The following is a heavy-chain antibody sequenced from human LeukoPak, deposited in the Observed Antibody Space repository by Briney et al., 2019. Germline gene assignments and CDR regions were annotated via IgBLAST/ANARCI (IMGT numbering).Heavy chain of an antibody. CDR1: GGTNSSGDYY. V-gene: IGHV4-30-4*01. Sequence: SETLSLICTGSGGTNSSGDYYQSCIRQPPGKGLEWIAYMYYSGSTYYNPSLKSRVTMSADTSKNQLSLKLSSVTAADTAVYYCARPYYYDSRIDPWGQGILVTVSS. CDR3: ARPYYYDSRIDP. CDR2: MYYSGST. D-gene: IGHD3-22*01. J-gene: IGHJ5*02.